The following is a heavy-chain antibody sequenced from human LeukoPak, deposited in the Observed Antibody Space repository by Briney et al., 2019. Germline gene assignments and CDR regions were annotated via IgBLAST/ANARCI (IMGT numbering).Heavy chain of an antibody. CDR2: ICYDGSRK. J-gene: IGHJ4*02. D-gene: IGHD5-24*01. CDR1: GFTFSSYV. V-gene: IGHV3-33*06. Sequence: GWALRLSCAASGFTFSSYVMHWVRQAPSKGGEGVALICYDGSRKYYIDSVKDRFTISRDNSNNMLYLKLNSLRAEATAVYYCAKERDGYNYGHYWGQGTLVTVSS. CDR3: AKERDGYNYGHY.